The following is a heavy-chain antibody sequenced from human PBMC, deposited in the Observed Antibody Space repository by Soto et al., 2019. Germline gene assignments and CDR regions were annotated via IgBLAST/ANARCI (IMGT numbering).Heavy chain of an antibody. CDR1: GGSISSGGYS. V-gene: IGHV4-30-2*01. Sequence: QLQLQESGSGLVKPSQTLSLTCAVSGGSISSGGYSWSWIRQPPGKGLEWIGYIYHSGRTHYNPSRKRRVTISVDRSKNPFSLKLSSVTAADTAVYYCARAMTTVTTLDYWGQGTLVTVSS. CDR3: ARAMTTVTTLDY. J-gene: IGHJ4*02. CDR2: IYHSGRT. D-gene: IGHD4-17*01.